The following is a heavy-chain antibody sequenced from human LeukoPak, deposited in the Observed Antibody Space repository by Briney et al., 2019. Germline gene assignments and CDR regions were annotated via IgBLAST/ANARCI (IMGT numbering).Heavy chain of an antibody. CDR1: GFTFSSYA. CDR3: AKPSAPYDFWSGYPLGV. Sequence: GGSLRLSCAASGFTFSSYAMSWVRQAPGKGLEWVSAISGSGGSTYYADSVKGRFTISRDNSKSTLYLQMNSLRAEDTAVYYCAKPSAPYDFWSGYPLGVWGQGTTVTVSS. D-gene: IGHD3-3*01. J-gene: IGHJ6*02. V-gene: IGHV3-23*01. CDR2: ISGSGGST.